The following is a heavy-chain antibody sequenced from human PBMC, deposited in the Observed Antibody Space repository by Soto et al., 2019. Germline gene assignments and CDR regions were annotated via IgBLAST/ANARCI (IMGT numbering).Heavy chain of an antibody. Sequence: PSETLSLTCTVSGGSISSSSYYWGWIRQPPGKGLEWIGSIYYSGSTYYNPSLKSRVTISVDTSKNQFSLKLSSVTAADTAVYYCARVVYYYDSSGYPPHRAFDIRGQGTMVTVSS. J-gene: IGHJ3*02. CDR3: ARVVYYYDSSGYPPHRAFDI. CDR1: GGSISSSSYY. D-gene: IGHD3-22*01. V-gene: IGHV4-39*01. CDR2: IYYSGST.